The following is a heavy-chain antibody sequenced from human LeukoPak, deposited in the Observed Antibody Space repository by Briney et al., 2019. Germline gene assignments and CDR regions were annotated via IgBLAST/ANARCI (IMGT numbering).Heavy chain of an antibody. V-gene: IGHV1-69-2*01. Sequence: VKVSCKASGYTFTDYYMHWVKYAPGKGLEWMGRIDAEDGETIYAEKFQGRVTIRADTSTDTAYMELTSLRSEDTAVYYCTTDRVDRSFDLWGKGTAVSVSS. D-gene: IGHD3-10*01. J-gene: IGHJ6*04. CDR1: GYTFTDYY. CDR3: TTDRVDRSFDL. CDR2: IDAEDGET.